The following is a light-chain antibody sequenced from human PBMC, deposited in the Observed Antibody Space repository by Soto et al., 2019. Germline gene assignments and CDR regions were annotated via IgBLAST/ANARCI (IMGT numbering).Light chain of an antibody. CDR1: SSNIGARYD. CDR3: KSYAGSNTYV. V-gene: IGLV1-40*01. J-gene: IGLJ1*01. Sequence: QSVLAQPPSVSGAPGQRVTISCTGSSSNIGARYDVHWYQQLPGTAPKLLIYGNSNRPSGVPDRFSGSKSGTSASLAITGLQAEDEADYFCKSYAGSNTYVFGSGTKVTVL. CDR2: GNS.